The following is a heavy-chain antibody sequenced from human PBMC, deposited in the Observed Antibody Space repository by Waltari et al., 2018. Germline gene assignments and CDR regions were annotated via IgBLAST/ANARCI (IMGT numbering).Heavy chain of an antibody. CDR2: SYYVGST. J-gene: IGHJ6*03. Sequence: QLQLQESGPGLVKPSETLSLTCTVSGGSISSSSYYWGWIRQPPGKGLEWIGSSYYVGSTSYNPSLKSRVTISVDTSKNQFSLKLSSVTAADTAVYYCASQIDYYYMDVWGKGTTVTVSS. CDR3: ASQIDYYYMDV. CDR1: GGSISSSSYY. V-gene: IGHV4-39*01.